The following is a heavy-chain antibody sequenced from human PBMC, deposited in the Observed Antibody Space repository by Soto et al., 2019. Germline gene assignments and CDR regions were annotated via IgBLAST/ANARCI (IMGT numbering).Heavy chain of an antibody. CDR2: ISSSSSTI. CDR3: VRDLCSSGYPDYIYY. D-gene: IGHD6-25*01. CDR1: GFTFSSYS. J-gene: IGHJ4*01. V-gene: IGHV3-48*01. Sequence: LRLSCAASGFTFSSYSMNWVRQASGKGLEWVSYISSSSSTIYYADSVKGRFTISIDNAKNTLYLQMNSLRAEDTAVYYCVRDLCSSGYPDYIYYSGQRTRVPVSS.